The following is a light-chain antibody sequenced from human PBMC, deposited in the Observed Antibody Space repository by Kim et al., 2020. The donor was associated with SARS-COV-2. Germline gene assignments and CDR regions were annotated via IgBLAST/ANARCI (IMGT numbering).Light chain of an antibody. CDR2: SAS. CDR3: QQYGSSPPQYS. V-gene: IGKV3-20*01. Sequence: PGARPTRSCRASRSVSSSYLAWYQQKPGQAPRLLIYSASSRATGIPDRFSGSGSGTDFTLTISRLEPEDFAVYYCQQYGSSPPQYSFGQGTKLEIK. CDR1: RSVSSSY. J-gene: IGKJ2*03.